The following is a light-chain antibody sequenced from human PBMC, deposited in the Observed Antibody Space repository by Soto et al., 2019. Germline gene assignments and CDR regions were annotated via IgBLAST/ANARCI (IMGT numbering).Light chain of an antibody. Sequence: EIVLTQSPATLSLSPGESATLSCRASQSVGGYLDWYQQKPGQAPRLLIYDASNRASGIPARFSGSGSGTDSTLTISSLEPEDLAVYYCHQRSNWPPLTFGGGTKVEIK. CDR3: HQRSNWPPLT. CDR2: DAS. J-gene: IGKJ4*01. CDR1: QSVGGY. V-gene: IGKV3-11*01.